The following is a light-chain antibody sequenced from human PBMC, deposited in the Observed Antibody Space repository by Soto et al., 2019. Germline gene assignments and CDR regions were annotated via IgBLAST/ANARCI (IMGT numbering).Light chain of an antibody. CDR1: ENIISDY. J-gene: IGKJ5*01. Sequence: EIVLTQSPGTLSLSPGERATLSCRASENIISDYSAWYQLKPGQAPRLLIYAATKRAIGIPDRFSGSESGTDFTLTISRLEPEDFAVYYCQQYGRSPLFGQGTRLEIK. CDR3: QQYGRSPL. CDR2: AAT. V-gene: IGKV3-20*01.